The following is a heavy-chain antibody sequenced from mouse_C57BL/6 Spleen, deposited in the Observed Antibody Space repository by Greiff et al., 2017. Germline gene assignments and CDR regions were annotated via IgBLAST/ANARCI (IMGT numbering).Heavy chain of an antibody. D-gene: IGHD3-2*02. CDR2: INPSTGGT. J-gene: IGHJ4*01. Sequence: EVQLQQSGPELVKPGASVKISCKASGYSFTGYYMNWVKQSPEKSLEWIGEINPSTGGTTYNQKFKAKATLTVDKSSSTAYMQLKSLTSEDSAVYYCARSDSSGYAMDYWGQGTSVTVSS. CDR1: GYSFTGYY. V-gene: IGHV1-42*01. CDR3: ARSDSSGYAMDY.